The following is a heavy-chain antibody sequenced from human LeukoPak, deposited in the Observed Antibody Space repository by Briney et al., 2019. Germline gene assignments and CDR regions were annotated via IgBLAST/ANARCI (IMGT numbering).Heavy chain of an antibody. V-gene: IGHV3-43*02. CDR3: AKARWEPNFDY. CDR2: INENGDIA. CDR1: GFTFDDYA. Sequence: GESLKISCAASGFTFDDYAMHCVRQGPGKSLEWVSLINENGDIAYYGDSVRGRFTVSRDNAKNSLYLQMNSLTTEDTALYYCAKARWEPNFDYWGQGTLVTVSS. J-gene: IGHJ4*02. D-gene: IGHD1-26*01.